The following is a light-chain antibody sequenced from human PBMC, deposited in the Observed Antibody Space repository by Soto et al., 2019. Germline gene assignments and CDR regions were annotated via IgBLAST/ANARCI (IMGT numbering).Light chain of an antibody. V-gene: IGLV2-11*01. CDR2: DVS. J-gene: IGLJ1*01. Sequence: QSALTQPRSVSGSPGQSVTISCTGTSSDVGGYNYVSWYQQHPGKAPKLMIYDVSKRPSGVPDRFSGSKPGNTASLTISGLQAEDEADYYCCSYAGSPFYVFGTGTKLTV. CDR1: SSDVGGYNY. CDR3: CSYAGSPFYV.